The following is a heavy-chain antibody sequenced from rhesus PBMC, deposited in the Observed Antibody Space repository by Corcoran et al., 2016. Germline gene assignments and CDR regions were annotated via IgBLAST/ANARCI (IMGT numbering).Heavy chain of an antibody. CDR3: ARGGAAGRD. Sequence: EVQLVESGGGLAKPGGSLRLSCAASGLTFSSYWMNWVRQTPGKGLEWISVINSGGGSTYDADSVKVRFTISRDNSKNTLSLQMNSLRAEDTAVYYCARGGAAGRDWGQGVLVTVSS. V-gene: IGHV3S42*01. CDR2: INSGGGST. J-gene: IGHJ4*01. CDR1: GLTFSSYW. D-gene: IGHD6-13*01.